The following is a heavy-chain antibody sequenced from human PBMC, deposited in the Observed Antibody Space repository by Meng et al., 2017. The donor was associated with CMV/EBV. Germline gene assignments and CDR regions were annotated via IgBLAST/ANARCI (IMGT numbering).Heavy chain of an antibody. CDR3: VRDHNWGPDY. CDR2: IYPNSGGT. Sequence: VQPVQPGAEGKSPGASVKCSCQTSGYRFSDHYMHWVRQAPGQGLEWMGWIYPNSGGTHYAQKFQDRVTMTRDTSISTVYMELSRLTSDDTAVYYCVRDHNWGPDYWGQGTLVTVSS. CDR1: GYRFSDHY. J-gene: IGHJ4*02. D-gene: IGHD1-1*01. V-gene: IGHV1-2*02.